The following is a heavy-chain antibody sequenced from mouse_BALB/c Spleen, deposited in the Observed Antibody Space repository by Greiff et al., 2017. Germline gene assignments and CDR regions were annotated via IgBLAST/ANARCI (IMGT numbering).Heavy chain of an antibody. CDR3: ARDYYGSSSLFGY. J-gene: IGHJ2*01. D-gene: IGHD1-1*01. CDR2: IRNKANGYTT. CDR1: GFTFTDYY. Sequence: DVHLVESGGGLVQPGGSLRLSCATSGFTFTDYYMSWVRQPPGKALEWLGFIRNKANGYTTEYSASVKGRFTISRDNSQSILYLQMNTLRAEDSATYYCARDYYGSSSLFGYWGQGTTLTVSS. V-gene: IGHV7-3*02.